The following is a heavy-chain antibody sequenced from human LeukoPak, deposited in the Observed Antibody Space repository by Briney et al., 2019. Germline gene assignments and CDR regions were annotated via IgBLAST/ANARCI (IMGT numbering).Heavy chain of an antibody. CDR2: ISSNGGST. Sequence: RGSLRLSCSASGFTFSSYAMHWVRQAPGKGLEYVSAISSNGGSTYYADSVKGRFTISRDNSKNTLYLQMSSLRAEDTAVYYCVKELRYSDWLGALDYWGQGTLVTVSS. D-gene: IGHD3-9*01. CDR1: GFTFSSYA. V-gene: IGHV3-64D*06. CDR3: VKELRYSDWLGALDY. J-gene: IGHJ4*02.